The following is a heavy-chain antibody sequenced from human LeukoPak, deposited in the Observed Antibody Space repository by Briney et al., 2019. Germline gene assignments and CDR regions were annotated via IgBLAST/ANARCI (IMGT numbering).Heavy chain of an antibody. CDR1: GFTFSSYA. Sequence: GGSLRLSCAASGFTFSSYAMHWVRQAPGKGLEWVAVISYDGSNKYYADSVKGRFTISRDNSKNTLYLQMNSLRAEDTAVYYCARGSAGSSWLNLDYWGQGTLVTVS. CDR2: ISYDGSNK. V-gene: IGHV3-30*04. J-gene: IGHJ4*02. CDR3: ARGSAGSSWLNLDY. D-gene: IGHD6-13*01.